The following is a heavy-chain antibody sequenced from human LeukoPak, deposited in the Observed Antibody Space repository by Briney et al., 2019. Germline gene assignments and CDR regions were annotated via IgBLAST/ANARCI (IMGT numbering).Heavy chain of an antibody. Sequence: GGSLRLSCAASGFTFSSYDMHWVRQGTGKGLEWVSGIGTAGDTYYPGSMKGRFTISRENAKNSLYLQMNTLKAGDTAMYYCVRAYGSSWPIDYWGQGTLVTVSS. V-gene: IGHV3-13*01. J-gene: IGHJ4*02. CDR2: IGTAGDT. D-gene: IGHD6-13*01. CDR1: GFTFSSYD. CDR3: VRAYGSSWPIDY.